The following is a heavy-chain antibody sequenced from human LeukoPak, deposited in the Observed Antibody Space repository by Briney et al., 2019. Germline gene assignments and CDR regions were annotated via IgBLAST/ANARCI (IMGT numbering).Heavy chain of an antibody. Sequence: ASVKVSCKASGYTFTGYYMHWVRQAPGQGLEWMGWINPNSGGTNYAQKFQGRVTMTRDTSISTAYMELRSLRSDDTAVYYCARVRPSDYGDYGAFDYWGQGTLVTVSS. V-gene: IGHV1-2*02. CDR2: INPNSGGT. CDR1: GYTFTGYY. J-gene: IGHJ4*02. CDR3: ARVRPSDYGDYGAFDY. D-gene: IGHD4-17*01.